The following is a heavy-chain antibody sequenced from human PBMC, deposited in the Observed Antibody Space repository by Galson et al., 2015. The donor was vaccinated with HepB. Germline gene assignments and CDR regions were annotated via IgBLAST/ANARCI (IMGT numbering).Heavy chain of an antibody. CDR3: ARAGGSFSVYYYYYGMDV. D-gene: IGHD2-15*01. J-gene: IGHJ6*02. Sequence: SVKVSCKASGGTFSSYAISWVRQAPGQGLEWMGGIIPILGTANYAQKFQGRVTITADESTSTAYMELSSLRSEDTAVYYCARAGGSFSVYYYYYGMDVWGQGTTVTVSS. CDR2: IIPILGTA. CDR1: GGTFSSYA. V-gene: IGHV1-69*13.